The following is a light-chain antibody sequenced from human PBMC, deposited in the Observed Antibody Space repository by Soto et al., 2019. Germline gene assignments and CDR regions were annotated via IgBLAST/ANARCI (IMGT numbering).Light chain of an antibody. V-gene: IGLV2-8*01. CDR2: DVS. Sequence: QSVLTQPPSASGSPGQSVTISCTGTSSDFGVYNYVSWYQQHPGKAPKLIIYDVSKRPSGVPDRFSGSKSGNTASLTVSGLQAEDEADYYCSSFPGSNNFEFGGGTKLTVL. CDR1: SSDFGVYNY. CDR3: SSFPGSNNFE. J-gene: IGLJ3*02.